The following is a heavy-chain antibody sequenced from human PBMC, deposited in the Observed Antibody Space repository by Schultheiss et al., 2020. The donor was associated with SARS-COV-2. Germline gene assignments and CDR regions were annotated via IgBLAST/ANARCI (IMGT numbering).Heavy chain of an antibody. Sequence: GESLKISCAASGFTFSSYEMNWVRQAPGKGLEWVSYISSSGSTINYADSVKGRITISRDNAKNSVYLQMNSLRAEDTAVYYCARDVRYCSSTSCLLNYMDVWGKGTTVTVSS. J-gene: IGHJ6*03. CDR1: GFTFSSYE. CDR3: ARDVRYCSSTSCLLNYMDV. V-gene: IGHV3-48*03. D-gene: IGHD2-2*01. CDR2: ISSSGSTI.